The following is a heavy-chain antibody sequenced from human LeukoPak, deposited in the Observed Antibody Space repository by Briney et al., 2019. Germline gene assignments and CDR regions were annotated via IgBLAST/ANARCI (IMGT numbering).Heavy chain of an antibody. J-gene: IGHJ5*02. CDR2: IYPGDSES. D-gene: IGHD2-15*01. CDR1: GYRFTSYW. CDR3: ARLDSGGGCCDH. V-gene: IGHV5-51*01. Sequence: GESLQISCKGSGYRFTSYWIAWVRQMPGKGLEWMGIIYPGDSESRYSPSFQGQVTFSADKSISTAYLQWSSLKASDNAMYYCARLDSGGGCCDHWGQGTLVSVSS.